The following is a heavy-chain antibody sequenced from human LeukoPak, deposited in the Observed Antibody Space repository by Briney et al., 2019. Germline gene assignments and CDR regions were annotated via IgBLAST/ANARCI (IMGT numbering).Heavy chain of an antibody. J-gene: IGHJ4*02. CDR1: GYTFTSYY. D-gene: IGHD2-2*01. Sequence: GASVKVSCTASGYTFTSYYLHWVRQAPGQGLEWMGLINPSGSSTSNTQKFQGRVTMTRDTSTSTVYMELSSLRSEDTAVYYCARGYCYNSNCYGNFDFWGQGTLVTVSS. V-gene: IGHV1-46*01. CDR3: ARGYCYNSNCYGNFDF. CDR2: INPSGSST.